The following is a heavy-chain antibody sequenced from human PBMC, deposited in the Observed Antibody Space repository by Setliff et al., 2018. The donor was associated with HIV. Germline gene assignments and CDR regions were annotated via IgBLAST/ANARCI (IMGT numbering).Heavy chain of an antibody. J-gene: IGHJ4*02. CDR1: GDSISSYY. Sequence: SETLSLTCTVSGDSISSYYWSWIRQPPGKELEWIGYIYSTGDSNYNPSLKSRVTMAVDTSKNQFSLKLSSVTAADTAVYYCARHFGGDYQLPDLFDYWGQGTLVTVSS. CDR3: ARHFGGDYQLPDLFDY. V-gene: IGHV4-59*08. D-gene: IGHD2-2*01. CDR2: IYSTGDS.